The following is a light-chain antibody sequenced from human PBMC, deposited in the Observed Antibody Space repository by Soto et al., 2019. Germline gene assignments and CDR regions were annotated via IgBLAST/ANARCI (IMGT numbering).Light chain of an antibody. CDR3: QQYNSWPPIT. V-gene: IGKV3-15*01. J-gene: IGKJ5*01. CDR1: QSVSSSY. CDR2: GAS. Sequence: EIVLTQSPCTLSLSPGDRATLSCSVIQSVSSSYLAWYQQKPGQAPRLLIYGASTRATGLPARFSGSGSGTEFTLTISSLQSEDFAVYYCQQYNSWPPITFGQGTRLEI.